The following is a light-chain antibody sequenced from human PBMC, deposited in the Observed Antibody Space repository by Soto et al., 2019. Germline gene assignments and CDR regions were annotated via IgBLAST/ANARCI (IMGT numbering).Light chain of an antibody. J-gene: IGKJ1*01. CDR2: DAS. CDR3: QQRSNWPFT. Sequence: EIVLTQSPGTLSLSPGERATLSCRASQSVSSYLAWYQQKPGQAPRLLIYDASTRPTGISARFSGSGSGTDFTLTISSLEPEDFAVYYCQQRSNWPFTFGQGTKVEVK. V-gene: IGKV3-11*01. CDR1: QSVSSY.